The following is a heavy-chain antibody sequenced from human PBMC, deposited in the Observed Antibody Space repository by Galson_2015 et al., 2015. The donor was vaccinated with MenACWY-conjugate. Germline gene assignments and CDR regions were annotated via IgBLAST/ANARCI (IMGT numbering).Heavy chain of an antibody. CDR3: AKDQPPYCSNGVCYLVWAFDI. D-gene: IGHD2-8*01. V-gene: IGHV3-21*04. J-gene: IGHJ3*02. CDR2: ISGDSIYI. CDR1: GLTFRTHS. Sequence: SLRLSCAASGLTFRTHSMNWVRQAPGKGLEWVSSISGDSIYIFYADSVKGRFTISRDNAKNSLYLQMNSLRTEDTAVYYCAKDQPPYCSNGVCYLVWAFDIWGQGTMVTVSS.